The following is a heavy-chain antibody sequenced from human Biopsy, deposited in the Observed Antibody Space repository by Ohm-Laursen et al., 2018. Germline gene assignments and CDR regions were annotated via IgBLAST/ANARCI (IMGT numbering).Heavy chain of an antibody. Sequence: GASVKVSCKASGYTFGNYGVTWVRQAPGQGLEWMGGFAPENGKTIYAQKFQGRVTMTEDTSTDTAYMELSSLRSEDTAVYYCAADINVWNVNYWGQGTQVTVSS. CDR3: AADINVWNVNY. D-gene: IGHD1-1*01. J-gene: IGHJ4*02. CDR2: FAPENGKT. V-gene: IGHV1-24*01. CDR1: GYTFGNYG.